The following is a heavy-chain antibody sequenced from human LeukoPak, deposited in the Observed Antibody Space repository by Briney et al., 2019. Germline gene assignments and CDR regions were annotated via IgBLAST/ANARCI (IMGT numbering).Heavy chain of an antibody. J-gene: IGHJ4*02. CDR3: VKDQTPYCSSTSCSSFDY. CDR1: GFTFSSYG. D-gene: IGHD2-2*01. V-gene: IGHV3-33*06. CDR2: IWYDGSNK. Sequence: GGSLRLSCAASGFTFSSYGMHWVRQAPGKGLEWVAVIWYDGSNKYYADSVKGRFTITRDNSKNTLYLQMNSLRAEDTAVYYCVKDQTPYCSSTSCSSFDYWGQGTLVTVSS.